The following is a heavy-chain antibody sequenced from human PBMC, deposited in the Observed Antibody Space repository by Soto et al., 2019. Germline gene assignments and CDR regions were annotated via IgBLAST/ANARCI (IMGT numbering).Heavy chain of an antibody. J-gene: IGHJ4*02. D-gene: IGHD1-7*01. V-gene: IGHV4-34*01. CDR2: INHRGST. CDR1: GGSFSDYY. Sequence: SSETLSLTCAVYGGSFSDYYWSWIRQPPGKGLEWIGEINHRGSTNYNPSLKSRVTISVDTSKNQFSLKLSSVTAADTAVYYCARFLDPGTTSAAVDYWGQGTLVTVSS. CDR3: ARFLDPGTTSAAVDY.